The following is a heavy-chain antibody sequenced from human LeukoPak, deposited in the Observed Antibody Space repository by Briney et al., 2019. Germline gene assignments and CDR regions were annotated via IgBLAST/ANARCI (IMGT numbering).Heavy chain of an antibody. V-gene: IGHV3-7*01. D-gene: IGHD3-10*01. CDR1: GFTFSSYW. CDR2: IKQDGSEK. Sequence: PGGSLRLSCAAPGFTFSSYWMSWVRQAPGKGLEWVANIKQDGSEKYYVDSVKGRFTISRDNVKNSLYLQMNSLRAEDTAVYYCARDSAVVRGVIIDAPSMDVWGQGTTVTVSS. CDR3: ARDSAVVRGVIIDAPSMDV. J-gene: IGHJ6*02.